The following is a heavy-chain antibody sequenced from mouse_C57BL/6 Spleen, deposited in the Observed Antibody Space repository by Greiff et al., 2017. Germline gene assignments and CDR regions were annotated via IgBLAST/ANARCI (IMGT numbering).Heavy chain of an antibody. CDR2: IDPSDSYT. J-gene: IGHJ2*01. D-gene: IGHD1-1*01. V-gene: IGHV1-50*01. CDR3: ARFGGSSLDY. CDR1: GYTFTSYW. Sequence: QVQLQQPGAELVKPGASVKLSCKASGYTFTSYWTQWVKQRPGQGLEWIGEIDPSDSYTNYNQKFKGKATLTVDTSSSTAYMQLSSLTSEDAAVYYCARFGGSSLDYWGQGTTLTVSS.